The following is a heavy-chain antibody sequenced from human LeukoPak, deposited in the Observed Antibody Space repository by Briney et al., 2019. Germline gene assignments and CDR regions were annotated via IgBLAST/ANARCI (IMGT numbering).Heavy chain of an antibody. J-gene: IGHJ6*03. CDR3: ARDRGCSSTSCYYYYMDV. V-gene: IGHV1-2*02. CDR1: GYTFTGYY. CDR2: IHPNSGGT. Sequence: ASVKVSCKASGYTFTGYYMHWVRQAPGQGLEWMGWIHPNSGGTNYAQKFQGRVTMTRDTSISTAYMELSRLRSDDTAVYYCARDRGCSSTSCYYYYMDVWGKGTTVTVSS. D-gene: IGHD2-2*01.